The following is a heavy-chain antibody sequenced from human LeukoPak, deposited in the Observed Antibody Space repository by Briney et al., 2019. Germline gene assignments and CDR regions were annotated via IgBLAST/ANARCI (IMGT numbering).Heavy chain of an antibody. CDR1: GFTFSTYD. CDR2: ISSDGSRK. V-gene: IGHV3-30*18. Sequence: PPRSMRLSCAASGFTFSTYDMHWVRQAPGNGLEWVAIISSDGSRKYYANSVKGRLTISRHTSKNTLYLQMNSQIAKDPAMYDCAKDRDGSCYYFDYGGQGCLVSVSS. CDR3: AKDRDGSCYYFDY. J-gene: IGHJ4*02. D-gene: IGHD3-22*01.